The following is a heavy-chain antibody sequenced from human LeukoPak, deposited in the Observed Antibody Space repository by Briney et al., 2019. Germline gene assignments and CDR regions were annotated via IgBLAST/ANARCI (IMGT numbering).Heavy chain of an antibody. CDR3: ARPHQTTVTTLGY. V-gene: IGHV3-21*01. D-gene: IGHD4-17*01. CDR2: ISSSSSYI. CDR1: GFTFSSYW. Sequence: PGGSLRPSCAASGFTFSSYWMSWVRQAPGKGLEWVSSISSSSSYIYYADSVKGRFTISRDNAKNSLYLQMNSLRAEDTAVYYCARPHQTTVTTLGYWGQGTLVTVSS. J-gene: IGHJ4*02.